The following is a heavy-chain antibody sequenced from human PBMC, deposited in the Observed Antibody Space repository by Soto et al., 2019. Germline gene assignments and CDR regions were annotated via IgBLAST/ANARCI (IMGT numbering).Heavy chain of an antibody. Sequence: ASVKVSCKASGYTFTSYAMHWVRQAPGQRLEWMGWINAGNGNTKYSQKFQGRVTITRDTSASTAYMELSSLRSEDTAVYYCARAQIIAARPGGNAFDIWGQGTMVTVSS. CDR3: ARAQIIAARPGGNAFDI. V-gene: IGHV1-3*01. CDR1: GYTFTSYA. CDR2: INAGNGNT. D-gene: IGHD6-6*01. J-gene: IGHJ3*02.